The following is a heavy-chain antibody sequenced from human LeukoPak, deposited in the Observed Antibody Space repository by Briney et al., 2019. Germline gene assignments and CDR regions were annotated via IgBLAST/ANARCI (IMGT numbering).Heavy chain of an antibody. CDR3: ASNYGG. CDR2: IKQDGSEK. CDR1: GFDFSNYW. D-gene: IGHD4-11*01. J-gene: IGHJ4*02. V-gene: IGHV3-7*03. Sequence: GGSLRLSCAASGFDFSNYWLYWVRQAPGKGLEWVANIKQDGSEKYYVDSVRGRFTISRDNAKNSLSLQMNSLRAEDTAVYYCASNYGGWGQGTLVTVSS.